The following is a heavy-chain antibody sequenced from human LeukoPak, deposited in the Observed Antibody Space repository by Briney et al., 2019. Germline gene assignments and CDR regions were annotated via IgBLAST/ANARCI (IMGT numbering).Heavy chain of an antibody. CDR2: INHSGST. D-gene: IGHD6-13*01. V-gene: IGHV4-34*01. CDR3: ARGRARYSSSWYYWFDP. CDR1: GGSFSGYY. J-gene: IGHJ5*02. Sequence: SETLSLTCAVYGGSFSGYYWSWIRQPPGKGLEWIGEINHSGSTNYNPSLKSRVTISVDTSKNRFSLKLSSVTAADTAVYYCARGRARYSSSWYYWFDPWGQGTLVTVSS.